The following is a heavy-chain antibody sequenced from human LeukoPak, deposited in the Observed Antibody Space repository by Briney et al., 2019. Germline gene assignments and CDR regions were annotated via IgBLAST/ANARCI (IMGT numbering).Heavy chain of an antibody. V-gene: IGHV4-39*07. J-gene: IGHJ5*02. CDR3: AHLPPPGSWFDP. CDR2: VYHSGST. Sequence: SETLSLTCTVSGDSISSSSYYWGWIRQSPEKGLEWIASVYHSGSTNYNPSLKSRVTISVDKSKNQFSLKLSSVTAADTAVYYCAHLPPPGSWFDPWGQGTLVTVSS. CDR1: GDSISSSSYY.